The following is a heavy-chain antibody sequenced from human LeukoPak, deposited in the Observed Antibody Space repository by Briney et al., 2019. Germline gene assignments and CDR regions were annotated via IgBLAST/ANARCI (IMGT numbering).Heavy chain of an antibody. D-gene: IGHD6-13*01. V-gene: IGHV4-34*01. J-gene: IGHJ4*02. Sequence: SETLSLTCVVSAGSFSGDSWSWIRQAPGKGLEWIGEVTRTGSTNYHPSLKSRVLISVDTSKNQFSLKLSSVTAADTAVYYCARDRPGGSSLDYWGQGTLVTVSS. CDR1: AGSFSGDS. CDR3: ARDRPGGSSLDY. CDR2: VTRTGST.